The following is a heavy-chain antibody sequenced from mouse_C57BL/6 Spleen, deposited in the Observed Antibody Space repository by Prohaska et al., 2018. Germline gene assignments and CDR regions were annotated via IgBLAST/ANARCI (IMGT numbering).Heavy chain of an antibody. D-gene: IGHD3-2*02. Sequence: HGKSLEWIGYINPNNGGTSYNQKFKGKATLTVNKSSSTAYMELRSLTSEDSAVYYCARWGDSSGYYYYAMDYWGQGTSVTVSS. V-gene: IGHV1-22*01. J-gene: IGHJ4*01. CDR2: INPNNGGT. CDR3: ARWGDSSGYYYYAMDY.